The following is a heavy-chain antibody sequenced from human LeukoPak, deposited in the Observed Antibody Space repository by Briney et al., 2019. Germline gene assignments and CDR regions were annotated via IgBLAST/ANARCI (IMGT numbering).Heavy chain of an antibody. Sequence: GGSLRLSCAASGFTFSSYEMNWVRQAPGKGLEWVANIKQDGSEKYYVDSVKGRFTISRDNAKNSLYLQMNSLRAEDTAVYYCAIGPAARYYYYYYMDVWGKGTTVTVSS. J-gene: IGHJ6*03. CDR3: AIGPAARYYYYYYMDV. CDR1: GFTFSSYE. D-gene: IGHD6-6*01. V-gene: IGHV3-7*01. CDR2: IKQDGSEK.